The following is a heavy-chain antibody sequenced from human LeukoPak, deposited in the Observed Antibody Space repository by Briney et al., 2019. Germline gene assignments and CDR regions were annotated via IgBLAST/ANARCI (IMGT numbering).Heavy chain of an antibody. V-gene: IGHV4-4*09. D-gene: IGHD6-6*01. J-gene: IGHJ4*02. Sequence: SETLSLTCTVSGGSISSYYWSWIRQPPGKGPEWIGYIYTSGSTNYNPSLKSRVTISVDTSKNQFSLKLSSVTAADTAVYYCARQIAARVFDYWGQGTLVTVSS. CDR3: ARQIAARVFDY. CDR2: IYTSGST. CDR1: GGSISSYY.